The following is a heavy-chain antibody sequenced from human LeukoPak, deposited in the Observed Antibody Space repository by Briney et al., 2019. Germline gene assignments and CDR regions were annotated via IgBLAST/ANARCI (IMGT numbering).Heavy chain of an antibody. CDR2: IYHSGST. D-gene: IGHD2-15*01. Sequence: SETLSLTCAVSGGSISSGGYSWSWIRQPPGKGLEWIGYIYHSGSTYYNPSLKSRVTISVDRSKNQFSLKLSSVTAADTAVYYCARVPLAATQGSRWYYFDYWGQGTLVTVSS. J-gene: IGHJ4*02. CDR1: GGSISSGGYS. CDR3: ARVPLAATQGSRWYYFDY. V-gene: IGHV4-30-2*01.